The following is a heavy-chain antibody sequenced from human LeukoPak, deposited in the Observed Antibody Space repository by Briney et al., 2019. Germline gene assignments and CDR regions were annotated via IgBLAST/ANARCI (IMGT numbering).Heavy chain of an antibody. CDR3: ARTPTYLEDWNYNYMDV. CDR2: IIPIFGTA. J-gene: IGHJ6*03. CDR1: GGTFSSYA. V-gene: IGHV1-69*05. Sequence: SVKVSCKASGGTFSSYAISWVRQAPGQELEWIGGIIPIFGTANYAQKFQGRVTITTDESTSTAYMELSSLRSEDTAVYYCARTPTYLEDWNYNYMDVWGKGTTVTVSS. D-gene: IGHD3/OR15-3a*01.